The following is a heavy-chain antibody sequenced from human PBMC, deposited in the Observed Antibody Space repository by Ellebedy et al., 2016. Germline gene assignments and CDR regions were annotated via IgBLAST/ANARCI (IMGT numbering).Heavy chain of an antibody. CDR1: GFTFDDYA. Sequence: SLKISCAASGFTFDDYAMHWLRQAPGKGLEWVSGISWNSGSIGYADSVKGRFTISRDNAKNSLYLQMNSLRAEDTALYYCAKSGSYYGYYYYYMDVWGKGTTVTVSS. D-gene: IGHD1-26*01. CDR3: AKSGSYYGYYYYYMDV. CDR2: ISWNSGSI. V-gene: IGHV3-9*01. J-gene: IGHJ6*03.